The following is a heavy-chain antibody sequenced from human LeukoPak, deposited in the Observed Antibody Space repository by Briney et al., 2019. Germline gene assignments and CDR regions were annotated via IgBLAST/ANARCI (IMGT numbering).Heavy chain of an antibody. CDR1: GGSISSGGYS. CDR2: IYHSGST. D-gene: IGHD3-22*01. CDR3: ARAQGYDNNYYYGMDV. Sequence: PSETLSLTCAVSGGSISSGGYSWSWIRQPPGKGLEWIGYIYHSGSTYYNPSLKSRVTISVDRSKNQFSLKLSSVTAADTAVYYRARAQGYDNNYYYGMDVWGQGTTVTVSS. V-gene: IGHV4-30-2*01. J-gene: IGHJ6*02.